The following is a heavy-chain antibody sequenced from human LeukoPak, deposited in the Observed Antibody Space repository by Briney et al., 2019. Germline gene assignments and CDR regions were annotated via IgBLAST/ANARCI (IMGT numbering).Heavy chain of an antibody. J-gene: IGHJ4*02. CDR3: ARDRPYYDFWSGYYLSTRPYYFDY. D-gene: IGHD3-3*01. CDR2: IKQDESEK. V-gene: IGHV3-7*01. CDR1: GFIFSTYW. Sequence: GGSLRLSCAASGFIFSTYWMGWVRQAPGKGLEWVANIKQDESEKYYVDSVKGRFTISRDNAKNSLYLQMNSLRAEDTAVYYCARDRPYYDFWSGYYLSTRPYYFDYWGQGTLVTVSS.